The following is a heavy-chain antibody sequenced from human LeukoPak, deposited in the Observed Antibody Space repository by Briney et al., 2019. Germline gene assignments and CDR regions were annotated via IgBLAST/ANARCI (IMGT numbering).Heavy chain of an antibody. CDR2: ISSSSSYI. Sequence: GGSLRLSCAASGFTFSGYSMNWVRQAPGKGLEWVSSISSSSSYIYYADSVKGRFTISRDNAKNSLYLQMNSLRAEDTAVYYCARDGEQLVRFDYWGQGTLVTVSS. V-gene: IGHV3-21*01. CDR1: GFTFSGYS. D-gene: IGHD6-6*01. J-gene: IGHJ4*02. CDR3: ARDGEQLVRFDY.